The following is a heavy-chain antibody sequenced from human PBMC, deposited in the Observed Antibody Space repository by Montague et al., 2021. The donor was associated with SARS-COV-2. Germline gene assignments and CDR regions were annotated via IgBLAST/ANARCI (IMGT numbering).Heavy chain of an antibody. Sequence: QSVAEVKTSGESLRISCRGSGYDFTRYWISWVRQMPGKGLEWTGRINPADSQTNYSPSFRGQVTISVDKSITTAYLQWSSLKPSDTAIYYCARSQHCGSDCYFAYWGQGSLVTVSS. CDR1: GYDFTRYW. V-gene: IGHV5-10-1*01. CDR2: INPADSQT. D-gene: IGHD2-21*02. CDR3: ARSQHCGSDCYFAY. J-gene: IGHJ4*02.